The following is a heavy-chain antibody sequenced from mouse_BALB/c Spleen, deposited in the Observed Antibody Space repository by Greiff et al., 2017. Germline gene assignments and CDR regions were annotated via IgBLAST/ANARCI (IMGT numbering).Heavy chain of an antibody. V-gene: IGHV14-3*02. D-gene: IGHD3-1*01. CDR3: ARFGGYYAMDY. Sequence: AQLKESGAELVKPGASVKLSCTASGFNIKDTYMHWVKQRPEQGLEWIGRIDPANGNTKYDPKFQGKATITADTSSNTAYLQLSSLTSEDTAVYYCARFGGYYAMDYWGQGTSVTVSS. CDR1: GFNIKDTY. J-gene: IGHJ4*01. CDR2: IDPANGNT.